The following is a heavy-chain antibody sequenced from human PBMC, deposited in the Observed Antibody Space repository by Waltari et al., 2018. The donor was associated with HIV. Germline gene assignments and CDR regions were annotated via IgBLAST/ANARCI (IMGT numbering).Heavy chain of an antibody. D-gene: IGHD5-12*01. Sequence: VKRSGASVKVSCKASGYTFNTYYMHWLRQAPGQGLEWMGVLNPSDGSTTYAQKFQGRVSMTRDTSTSTVYVELNSLRSEDTAVYYCARDRHGSYFGLDVWGQGTTVTVSS. CDR1: GYTFNTYY. CDR2: LNPSDGST. V-gene: IGHV1-46*02. J-gene: IGHJ6*02. CDR3: ARDRHGSYFGLDV.